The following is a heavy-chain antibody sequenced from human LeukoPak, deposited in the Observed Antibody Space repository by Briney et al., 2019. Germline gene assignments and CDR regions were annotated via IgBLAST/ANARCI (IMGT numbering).Heavy chain of an antibody. CDR3: ARDRYSGSYLNWFDP. V-gene: IGHV1-2*02. Sequence: ASVKVSCRASGYTFTAYYMHWVRQAPGQGLQWMGWINPNSGGTNYAQNFQGRVTMTRDTSISTAYMDLNRLRSDDTAVYYCARDRYSGSYLNWFDPWGQGTLVTVSS. D-gene: IGHD1-26*01. CDR1: GYTFTAYY. J-gene: IGHJ5*02. CDR2: INPNSGGT.